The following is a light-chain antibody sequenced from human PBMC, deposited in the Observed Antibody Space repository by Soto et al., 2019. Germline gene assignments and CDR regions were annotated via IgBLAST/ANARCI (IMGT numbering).Light chain of an antibody. CDR1: SSDVGGYNY. J-gene: IGLJ1*01. V-gene: IGLV2-8*01. CDR2: EVS. Sequence: QSALTQPPSASGSPGQSVTISCTGTSSDVGGYNYVSWYQQHPGKAPKLMIYEVSKRPSGVPDRFSGSKSGNTASLTVSGLQAEDEADYYCSSYAGSNNFEVFGTVTKVTVL. CDR3: SSYAGSNNFEV.